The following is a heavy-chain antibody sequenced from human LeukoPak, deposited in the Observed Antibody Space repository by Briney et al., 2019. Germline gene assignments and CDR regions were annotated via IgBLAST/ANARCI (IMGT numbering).Heavy chain of an antibody. J-gene: IGHJ4*02. CDR2: IIPIFGTA. CDR3: AKLVSSGIAAAGTRSPLEY. V-gene: IGHV1-69*13. Sequence: SVTVSCTASGGTFSSYAISWVRQAPGQGLEWMGGIIPIFGTANYAQKFQGRVTITADESTSTAYMELSSLRSEDTAVYYCAKLVSSGIAAAGTRSPLEYWGQGTLVTVSS. CDR1: GGTFSSYA. D-gene: IGHD6-13*01.